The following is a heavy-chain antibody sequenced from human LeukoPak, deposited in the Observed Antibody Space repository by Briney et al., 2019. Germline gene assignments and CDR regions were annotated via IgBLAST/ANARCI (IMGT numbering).Heavy chain of an antibody. V-gene: IGHV3-23*01. Sequence: GGSLRLSCAASGFTFSSYVMNWVRQAPGKGLEWVSSITSSGGSTYYADSVKGRFTISRDNSKNTLHLQMNSLKAEDTAVYYCAKMSSSWTYYYGMDVWGQGTTVTVSS. D-gene: IGHD6-13*01. J-gene: IGHJ6*02. CDR1: GFTFSSYV. CDR3: AKMSSSWTYYYGMDV. CDR2: ITSSGGST.